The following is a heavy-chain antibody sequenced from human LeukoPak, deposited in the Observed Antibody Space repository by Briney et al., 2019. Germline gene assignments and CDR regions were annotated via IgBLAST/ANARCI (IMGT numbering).Heavy chain of an antibody. CDR3: AKWGDYDVLTGYYVSDY. CDR2: ITGGGSGI. Sequence: GGSLRPSCAASGLTFSNYAMSWVRQAPGKGLEWVSAITGGGSGIYYADSMKSRFTISRDNSKNTLYLQINSLRAEDTAVYYCAKWGDYDVLTGYYVSDYWGQGTLVTVSS. CDR1: GLTFSNYA. D-gene: IGHD3-9*01. J-gene: IGHJ4*02. V-gene: IGHV3-23*01.